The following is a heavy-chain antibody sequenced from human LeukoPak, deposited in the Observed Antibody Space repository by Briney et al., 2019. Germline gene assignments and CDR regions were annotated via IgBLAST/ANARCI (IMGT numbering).Heavy chain of an antibody. Sequence: GGSLRLSCAASGFTFSSYNMNWVRQAPGKGLEWVSSISSSSSYIYYADSVKGRFTISRDNAKNSLYLQMNGLRAEDTAVYYCARSDYYDSSGPRAGDYWGQGTLVTVSS. J-gene: IGHJ4*02. D-gene: IGHD3-22*01. CDR2: ISSSSSYI. CDR3: ARSDYYDSSGPRAGDY. V-gene: IGHV3-21*01. CDR1: GFTFSSYN.